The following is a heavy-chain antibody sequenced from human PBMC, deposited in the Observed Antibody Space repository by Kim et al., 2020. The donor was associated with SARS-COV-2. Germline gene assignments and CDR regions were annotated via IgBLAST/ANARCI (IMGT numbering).Heavy chain of an antibody. CDR3: VREPSN. J-gene: IGHJ4*02. V-gene: IGHV3-11*01. CDR2: STT. Sequence: STTDYADSVYGRFTISRDSAKRSVSLQMNSLTPEDTAVYYCVREPSNWGQGTLVTVSS.